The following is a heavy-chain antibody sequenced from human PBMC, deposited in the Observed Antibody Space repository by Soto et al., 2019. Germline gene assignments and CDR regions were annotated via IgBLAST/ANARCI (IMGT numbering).Heavy chain of an antibody. CDR1: GFTFDDYA. CDR3: AKGASSGWYMGIDY. J-gene: IGHJ4*02. CDR2: ISWNSGSI. D-gene: IGHD6-19*01. Sequence: EVQLVESGGGLVQPGRSLRLSCAASGFTFDDYAMHWVRQAPGKGLEWVSGISWNSGSIGYADSVKGRFTISRDNAKNSLYLQMNSLRAEDTALYYCAKGASSGWYMGIDYWGQGTLVTVSS. V-gene: IGHV3-9*01.